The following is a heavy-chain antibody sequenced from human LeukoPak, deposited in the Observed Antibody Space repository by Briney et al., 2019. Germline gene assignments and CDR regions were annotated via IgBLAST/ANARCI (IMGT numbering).Heavy chain of an antibody. CDR1: GFTFSSYS. D-gene: IGHD3-22*01. CDR3: ARDYYDSNGYYYGGY. Sequence: GGSLRLSCAASGFTFSSYSMNWVPQAPGKGLEWVSYISDSSSTIYYADSVRGRFTISRDNAKNSLYLQMNSLRAGDTAVYYCARDYYDSNGYYYGGYWGQGTLVTVSS. CDR2: ISDSSSTI. J-gene: IGHJ4*02. V-gene: IGHV3-48*01.